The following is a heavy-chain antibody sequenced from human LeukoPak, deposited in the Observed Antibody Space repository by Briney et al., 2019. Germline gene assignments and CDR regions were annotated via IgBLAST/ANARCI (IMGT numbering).Heavy chain of an antibody. V-gene: IGHV3-53*01. CDR1: GLTVNSNY. CDR2: IYSGGTT. D-gene: IGHD5-24*01. CDR3: ARALLVRNGYNYSPNYFDY. J-gene: IGHJ4*02. Sequence: GGSLRLSCAASGLTVNSNYMNWVRQAPGKGLQWVSVIYSGGTTYCADSVKGRFTISRDNSKNTLYLQMNSLRAEDTAVYYCARALLVRNGYNYSPNYFDYWGQGTLVTVSS.